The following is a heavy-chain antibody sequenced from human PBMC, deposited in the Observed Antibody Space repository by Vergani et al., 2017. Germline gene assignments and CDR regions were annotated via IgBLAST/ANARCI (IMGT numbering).Heavy chain of an antibody. Sequence: QVQLVESGGGVVQPGRSLRLSCAASGLTFSSYGMHWVRQAPGKGLEWVAVISYDGSNKYYADSVKGRFTISRDNSKNTLYLQMNSLRAEDMAVYYCAKDLRPRSSGWYVAPIDYWGQGTLVTVSS. CDR3: AKDLRPRSSGWYVAPIDY. CDR2: ISYDGSNK. J-gene: IGHJ4*02. D-gene: IGHD6-19*01. CDR1: GLTFSSYG. V-gene: IGHV3-30*18.